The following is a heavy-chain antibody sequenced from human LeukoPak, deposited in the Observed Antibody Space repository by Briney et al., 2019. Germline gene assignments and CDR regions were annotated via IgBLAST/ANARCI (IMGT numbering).Heavy chain of an antibody. CDR3: ARVTYYYDSRGYPGSDY. CDR1: GYTFTSYG. D-gene: IGHD3-22*01. Sequence: ASVKVSCKASGYTFTSYGISWVRQAPGQGLEWMGWISAYNGNTNYAQKLQGRVTMTTDTSTSTAYMELRSLRSDDTAVYYCARVTYYYDSRGYPGSDYWGQGTLVTVSS. V-gene: IGHV1-18*01. CDR2: ISAYNGNT. J-gene: IGHJ4*02.